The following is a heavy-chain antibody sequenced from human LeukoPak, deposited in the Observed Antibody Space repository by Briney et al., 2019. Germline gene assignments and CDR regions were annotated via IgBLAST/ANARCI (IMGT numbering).Heavy chain of an antibody. CDR3: ARDYSGSLDY. D-gene: IGHD3-10*01. CDR2: SQNSGCT. Sequence: SETLSLTCTVSGGSLSSAHGWSWIRQPPGTGLEWTGYSQNSGCTNCNPSLKSRVTISVDTSKNQFSLKLSSVTAADTAVYYCARDYSGSLDYWGQGTLVTVSS. V-gene: IGHV4-61*01. CDR1: GGSLSSAHG. J-gene: IGHJ4*02.